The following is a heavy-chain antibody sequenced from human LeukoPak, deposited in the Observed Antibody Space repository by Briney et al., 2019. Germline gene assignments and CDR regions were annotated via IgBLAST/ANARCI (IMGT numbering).Heavy chain of an antibody. V-gene: IGHV3-53*01. J-gene: IGHJ4*02. Sequence: GGSLRLSCAASGFTVSSHYMSWVRQAPGKGLEWVSLIYSGGSTYYADSVKGRFTISRDNSKYTLYLQMNSLRAEDTAVYYCARVSQAADAVDYWGQGTLVTVCS. CDR3: ARVSQAADAVDY. CDR2: IYSGGST. D-gene: IGHD6-13*01. CDR1: GFTVSSHY.